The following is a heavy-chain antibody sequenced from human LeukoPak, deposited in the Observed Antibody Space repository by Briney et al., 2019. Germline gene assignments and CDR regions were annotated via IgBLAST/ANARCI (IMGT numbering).Heavy chain of an antibody. CDR2: ISSSGSTI. Sequence: GGSLRLSCAASGFTFSDYYMSWIRQAPGKGLEWVSYISSSGSTIYYADSVKGRFTISRDNAKNSLYLQMNSLRAEDTAVYYCARDVMATTSPYYFDYWGQGTLVTVSS. D-gene: IGHD5-12*01. CDR3: ARDVMATTSPYYFDY. CDR1: GFTFSDYY. J-gene: IGHJ4*02. V-gene: IGHV3-11*01.